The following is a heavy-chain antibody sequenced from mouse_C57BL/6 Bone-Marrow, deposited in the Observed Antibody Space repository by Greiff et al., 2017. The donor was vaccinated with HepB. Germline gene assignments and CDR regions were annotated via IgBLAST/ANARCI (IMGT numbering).Heavy chain of an antibody. J-gene: IGHJ2*01. V-gene: IGHV1-52*01. Sequence: QVQLQQSGAELVRPGSSVKLSCKASGYTFTSYWMHWVKQRPIQGLEWIGNIDPSDSETHYNQKFKDKATLTVDKSSSTAYMQLSSLTSEDSAVYYCARTVVATKGYFDYWGQGTTLTVSS. CDR1: GYTFTSYW. CDR2: IDPSDSET. CDR3: ARTVVATKGYFDY. D-gene: IGHD1-1*01.